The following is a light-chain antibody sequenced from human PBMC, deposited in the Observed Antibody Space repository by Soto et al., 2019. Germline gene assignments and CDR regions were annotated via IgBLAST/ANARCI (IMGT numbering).Light chain of an antibody. J-gene: IGLJ1*01. V-gene: IGLV2-23*01. Sequence: XSVLTQPASVSGSPVQSITISCTGTVGLVSWYQQHPGKVPKLIIYDDTKRPSGVSSRFSGSKSGNTASLTISGLQTEDEADYYCCLYVGGRTYLFGTGTKATVL. CDR2: DDT. CDR1: VGL. CDR3: CLYVGGRTYL.